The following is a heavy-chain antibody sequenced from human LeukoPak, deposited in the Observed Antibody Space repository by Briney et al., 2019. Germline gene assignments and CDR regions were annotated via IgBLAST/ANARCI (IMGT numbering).Heavy chain of an antibody. J-gene: IGHJ6*02. V-gene: IGHV3-33*01. CDR2: IWYDGSNK. Sequence: PGGSLRLSCAASGFTFSSYGMHWVRQAPGKGLEWVAVIWYDGSNKYYADSVKGRFTISRDNSKNTLYLQMNSLRAEDTAVYYCARDPQFPPYYYYYGMDVWGQGTTVTVS. CDR3: ARDPQFPPYYYYYGMDV. D-gene: IGHD6-19*01. CDR1: GFTFSSYG.